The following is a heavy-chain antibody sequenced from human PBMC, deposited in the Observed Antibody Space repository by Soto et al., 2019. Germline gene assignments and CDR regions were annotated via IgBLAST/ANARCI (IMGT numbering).Heavy chain of an antibody. D-gene: IGHD5-12*01. CDR1: GGSISSDDSY. CDR3: ARDRGGYERIDY. V-gene: IGHV4-30-4*01. Sequence: QVQLQESGPGLVKPSQTLSLTCTVSGGSISSDDSYWSWIRQPPGKGLEWIGYIYYSGSTYYNPSLKSRVTMSVDTSKNQFSLKLNSVTAADTAVYYCARDRGGYERIDYWGQGTLVTVSS. J-gene: IGHJ4*02. CDR2: IYYSGST.